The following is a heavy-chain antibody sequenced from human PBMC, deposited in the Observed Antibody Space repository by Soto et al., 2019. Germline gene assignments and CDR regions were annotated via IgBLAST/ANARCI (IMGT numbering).Heavy chain of an antibody. J-gene: IGHJ6*02. D-gene: IGHD3-9*01. CDR1: GYTFSNFA. V-gene: IGHV1-3*01. Sequence: ASVKVSCKASGYTFSNFAMHWVRQAPGQRLEWMGWINAGNGNTKYSQKFQGRVTITRDTSASTAYMELSSLRSEDTAVYYCARGSHGFDWLLYRYGMDVRGQGTTVTVSS. CDR2: INAGNGNT. CDR3: ARGSHGFDWLLYRYGMDV.